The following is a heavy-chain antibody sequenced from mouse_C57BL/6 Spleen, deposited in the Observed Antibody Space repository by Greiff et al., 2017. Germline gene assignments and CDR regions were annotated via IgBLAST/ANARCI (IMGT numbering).Heavy chain of an antibody. J-gene: IGHJ3*01. D-gene: IGHD1-1*01. CDR1: GYTFTSYW. V-gene: IGHV1-5*01. CDR3: TYYYGSAWFAY. CDR2: IYPGNSDT. Sequence: VQLQQSGTVLARPGASVKMSCKTSGYTFTSYWMHWVKQRPGQGLEWRGAIYPGNSDTSYNQKFKGKAKLTAVTSASTAYMELSSLTNADSAVYYCTYYYGSAWFAYWGQGTLVTVSA.